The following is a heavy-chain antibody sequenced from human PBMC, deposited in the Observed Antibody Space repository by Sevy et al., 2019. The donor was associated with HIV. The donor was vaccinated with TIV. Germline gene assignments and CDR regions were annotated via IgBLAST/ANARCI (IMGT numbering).Heavy chain of an antibody. CDR2: ISATGGST. V-gene: IGHV3-23*01. Sequence: RGYLRLSCAASGFTLTSYTMNWVRQAPGKGLEWVASISATGGSTYYADSVKGRFTISRDVSKGTLYLQMNSLTAEDTTIFYCAKTLQKLPFHPHYFDYWGQGTLVIVSS. CDR3: AKTLQKLPFHPHYFDY. D-gene: IGHD2-21*02. J-gene: IGHJ4*02. CDR1: GFTLTSYT.